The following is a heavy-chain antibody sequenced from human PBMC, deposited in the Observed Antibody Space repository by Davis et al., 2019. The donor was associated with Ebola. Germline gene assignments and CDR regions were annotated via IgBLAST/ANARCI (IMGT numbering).Heavy chain of an antibody. CDR1: GYTFTSYG. Sequence: ASVKVSCKASGYTFTSYGISWVRQAPGQGLEWMGWINTNTGNPTYAQGFTGRFVFSLDTSVSTAYLQISSLKAEDTAVYYCARGEWEWLRSTPFDYWGQGTLVTVSS. CDR2: INTNTGNP. J-gene: IGHJ4*02. CDR3: ARGEWEWLRSTPFDY. V-gene: IGHV7-4-1*02. D-gene: IGHD5-12*01.